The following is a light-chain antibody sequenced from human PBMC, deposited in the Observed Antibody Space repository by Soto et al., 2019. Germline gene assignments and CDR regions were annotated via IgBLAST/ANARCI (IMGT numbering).Light chain of an antibody. CDR1: QSVSSTY. CDR2: GAS. Sequence: EIVLTQSPGTLSLSPGDRATLSCRASQSVSSTYLAWYQQQPGQAPRLLIYGASNRATGIPDRFGGSGSGTDFNLTISRLEPEDFAVYYCQVYGTSPTFGQGTKLKIK. CDR3: QVYGTSPT. J-gene: IGKJ2*01. V-gene: IGKV3-20*01.